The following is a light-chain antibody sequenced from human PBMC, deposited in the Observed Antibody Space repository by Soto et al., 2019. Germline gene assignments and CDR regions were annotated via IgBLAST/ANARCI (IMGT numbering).Light chain of an antibody. Sequence: QSALTQPASVSGSPGQSITISCTGTSSDVGGYKYVSWYQHHPGKAPKLLIFEVTSRPSGVSNRFSGSKSGNTASLTISGLQAGDEAYYYCSSYTTTGTLWLFGGGTQLTVL. J-gene: IGLJ3*02. CDR2: EVT. CDR1: SSDVGGYKY. V-gene: IGLV2-14*01. CDR3: SSYTTTGTLWL.